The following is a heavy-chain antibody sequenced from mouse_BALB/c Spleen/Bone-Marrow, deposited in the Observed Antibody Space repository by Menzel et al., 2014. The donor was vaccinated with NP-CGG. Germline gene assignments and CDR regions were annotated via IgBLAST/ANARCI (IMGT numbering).Heavy chain of an antibody. V-gene: IGHV1-5*01. J-gene: IGHJ1*01. CDR2: IYPGNSDT. Sequence: EVQLQQSGTVLARPGASVKMSCKASGYTFTSYWMHWVKQRPGQGLEWIGAIYPGNSDTSYNQKFKGKAKLTAVTSISTAYMELSSLTNEDSAVYYCTKITAATGYFDVWGAGTTVTVSS. CDR3: TKITAATGYFDV. CDR1: GYTFTSYW. D-gene: IGHD1-2*01.